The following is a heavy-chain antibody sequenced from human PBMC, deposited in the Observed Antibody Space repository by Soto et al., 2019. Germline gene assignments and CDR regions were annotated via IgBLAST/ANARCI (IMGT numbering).Heavy chain of an antibody. CDR1: GYTFTTYG. CDR3: ARENYGDYGY. CDR2: ISTYNANT. J-gene: IGHJ4*02. D-gene: IGHD4-17*01. V-gene: IGHV1-18*01. Sequence: QVQLVQSGAEVQNPGASVKVCCKASGYTFTTYGISWVRQAPGQVLEWMGWISTYNANTNYGQKLEGRVNMTTDTSTSTAYMELMSLRSDDTAVYYCARENYGDYGYWGQGTLVTVSS.